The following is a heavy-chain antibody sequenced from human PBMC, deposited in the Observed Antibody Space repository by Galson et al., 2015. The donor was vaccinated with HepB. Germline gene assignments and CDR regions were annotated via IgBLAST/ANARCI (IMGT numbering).Heavy chain of an antibody. V-gene: IGHV3-48*02. J-gene: IGHJ6*02. D-gene: IGHD6-13*01. CDR1: GFTFSSYS. CDR3: ARDEGSSWPGHRWGMDV. CDR2: ISSSSSTI. Sequence: SLRLSCAASGFTFSSYSMNWVRQAPGKGLEWVSYISSSSSTIYYADSVKGRFTISRDNAKNSLYLQMNSLRDEDTAVYYCARDEGSSWPGHRWGMDVWGQGTTVTVSS.